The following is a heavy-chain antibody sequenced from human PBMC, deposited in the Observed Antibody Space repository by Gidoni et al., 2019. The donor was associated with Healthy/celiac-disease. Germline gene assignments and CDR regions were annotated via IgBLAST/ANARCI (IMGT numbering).Heavy chain of an antibody. D-gene: IGHD4-17*01. CDR2: ISCSGGST. V-gene: IGHV3-23*01. J-gene: IGHJ4*02. CDR3: AKARAEDYGDYVSCYDY. Sequence: EGHLLESGGGLAQPGGSLRLSCAASGCTFRSSAMSWVRQAPGKGLEWVSAISCSGGSTYYADSVKGRFTISRDNSKNTLYLQMHSLRAEDTAVYSCAKARAEDYGDYVSCYDYWGQGTLVTVSS. CDR1: GCTFRSSA.